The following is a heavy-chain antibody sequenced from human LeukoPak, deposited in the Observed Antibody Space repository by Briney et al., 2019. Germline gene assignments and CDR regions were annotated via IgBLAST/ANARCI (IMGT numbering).Heavy chain of an antibody. CDR1: GGSNSSYY. CDR3: ARVSLGMVRGVMYYFDY. V-gene: IGHV4-59*01. Sequence: PSETLSLXCTVSGGSNSSYYWSWIRLPPGKGLESIGYIYYSGSTNYNPSLKSRVTISVDTSKNQFSLKLSSVTAADTAVYYCARVSLGMVRGVMYYFDYWGQGTLVTVSS. CDR2: IYYSGST. J-gene: IGHJ4*02. D-gene: IGHD3-10*01.